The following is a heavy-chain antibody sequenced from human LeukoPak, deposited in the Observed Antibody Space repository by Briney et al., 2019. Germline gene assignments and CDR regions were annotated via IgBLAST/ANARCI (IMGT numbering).Heavy chain of an antibody. V-gene: IGHV4-59*01. CDR2: IYYSRST. CDR1: GGSISSYY. Sequence: SQTLSLTCTVSGGSISSYYWSWIRQPPGKGLEWIGYIYYSRSTNYNPSLKSRVTISVDTSKNQFSLKLSSVTAADTAVYYCARVGPQQQLGHTYYYYGMDVWGQGTTVTVSS. CDR3: ARVGPQQQLGHTYYYYGMDV. J-gene: IGHJ6*02. D-gene: IGHD6-13*01.